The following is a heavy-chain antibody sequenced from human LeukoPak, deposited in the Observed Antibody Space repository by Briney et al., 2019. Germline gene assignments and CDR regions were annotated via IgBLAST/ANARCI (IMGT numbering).Heavy chain of an antibody. J-gene: IGHJ4*02. CDR2: IYYSGST. V-gene: IGHV4-31*03. CDR1: GGSISSGGYY. D-gene: IGHD5-12*01. CDR3: ARARDVVATYSFNH. Sequence: PSETLSLTCTVSGGSISSGGYYWSWIRQHPGKGLEWIGYIYYSGSTYYNPSLKSRVTISVDTSKNQFSLKLSSVTAADTAVYYCARARDVVATYSFNHWGQGTLVTVSS.